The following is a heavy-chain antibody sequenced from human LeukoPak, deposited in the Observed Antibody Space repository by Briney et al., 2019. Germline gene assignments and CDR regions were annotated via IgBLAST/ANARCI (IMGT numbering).Heavy chain of an antibody. CDR2: IYTSGST. D-gene: IGHD3-22*01. V-gene: IGHV4-4*07. J-gene: IGHJ4*02. Sequence: PSETLSLTCTVSGGSIRSFYWSWIRQPAGKGLEWIGRIYTSGSTNYNPSLKSRVTMSVDTSKNQFSLKLSSVTAADTAVYYCAREAGYYDSSGYYKPLGVDYWGQGTLVTVSS. CDR1: GGSIRSFY. CDR3: AREAGYYDSSGYYKPLGVDY.